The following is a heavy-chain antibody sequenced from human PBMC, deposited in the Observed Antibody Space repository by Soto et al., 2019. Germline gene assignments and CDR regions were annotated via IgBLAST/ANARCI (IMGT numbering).Heavy chain of an antibody. CDR1: GFTFSSYA. CDR3: AREGRDTYGYYHFDY. CDR2: ISGSGGRI. J-gene: IGHJ4*02. D-gene: IGHD5-18*01. Sequence: EVQLLESGGGLVQPGGSLRLSCAASGFTFSSYAMSWVRQTPGKGLEWVSAISGSGGRIFYADSVKGRFAISRDNFKNTLYLEMLSLRAEDTGVYYCAREGRDTYGYYHFDYWGQGTLVTISS. V-gene: IGHV3-23*01.